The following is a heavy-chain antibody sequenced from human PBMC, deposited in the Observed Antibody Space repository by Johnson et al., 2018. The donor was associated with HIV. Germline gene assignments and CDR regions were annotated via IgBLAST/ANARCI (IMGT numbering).Heavy chain of an antibody. Sequence: VQLVESGGGVVQPGRSLRLSCAASGFTLSSFPLHWVRQAPGKGLVWVSRINSDGSSTSYADSVKGRFTISRDNAKNPLYLQMNSLRAEDTAVYYCAGDRVLVAYASLDAFDLWGQGTIVTVSS. CDR2: INSDGSST. CDR1: GFTLSSFP. V-gene: IGHV3-74*01. CDR3: AGDRVLVAYASLDAFDL. D-gene: IGHD2-8*02. J-gene: IGHJ3*01.